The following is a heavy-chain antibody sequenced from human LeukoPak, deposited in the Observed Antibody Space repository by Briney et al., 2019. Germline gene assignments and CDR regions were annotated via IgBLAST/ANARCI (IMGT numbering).Heavy chain of an antibody. Sequence: GGSLRLSCAASGFTFSRHAMSWVRQAPGKGLEWVSTTGLNSVNTLCAESVQGRFSISRDNSKNTLDLQMDNLRVDDTAVHYCAKGDDIGKHPTRAYYFDTWGQGTLVTVSS. J-gene: IGHJ4*02. CDR3: AKGDDIGKHPTRAYYFDT. CDR1: GFTFSRHA. CDR2: TGLNSVNT. V-gene: IGHV3-23*01. D-gene: IGHD5-24*01.